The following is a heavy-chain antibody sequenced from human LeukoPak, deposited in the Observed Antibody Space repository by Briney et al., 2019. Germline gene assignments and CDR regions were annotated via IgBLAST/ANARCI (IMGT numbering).Heavy chain of an antibody. CDR2: MSPNSGDT. CDR1: GYTFTTHD. V-gene: IGHV1-8*01. J-gene: IGHJ4*02. CDR3: VRTPPNWGFDY. D-gene: IGHD7-27*01. Sequence: ASVKVSCKASGYTFTTHDINWVRQATGQGVEWLGWMSPNSGDTGYAQKFQGRVTMTSDSSISTAYMELSSLRSEDTAIYYCVRTPPNWGFDYWGQGTLVTVSS.